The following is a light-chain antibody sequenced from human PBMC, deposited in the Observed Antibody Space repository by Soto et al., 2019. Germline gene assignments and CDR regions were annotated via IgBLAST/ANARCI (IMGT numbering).Light chain of an antibody. Sequence: EIVLTQSPATLSLSPGERATLSCRASQSVSSTLVCYHQNPGQPPRLLIVDASSSTASIPARFSGGWSGTYFTLTISSLDAEDFAVYYCQQRSNWYTFGQGTKLEIK. CDR1: QSVSST. J-gene: IGKJ2*01. CDR2: DAS. V-gene: IGKV3-11*01. CDR3: QQRSNWYT.